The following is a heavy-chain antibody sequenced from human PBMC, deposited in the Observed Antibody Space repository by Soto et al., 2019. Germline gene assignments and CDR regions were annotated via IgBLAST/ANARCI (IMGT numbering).Heavy chain of an antibody. Sequence: EASVKVSCKASGYTFTGYYLHWARQAPGQGLEWMGWINPNSGGTNYAQKFQERVTITRDMSTSTAYMELSSLRSEDTAVYYCAAGDVAAAGTFGYWGQGTLVTVSS. J-gene: IGHJ4*02. CDR3: AAGDVAAAGTFGY. D-gene: IGHD6-13*01. CDR2: INPNSGGT. CDR1: GYTFTGYY. V-gene: IGHV1-2*02.